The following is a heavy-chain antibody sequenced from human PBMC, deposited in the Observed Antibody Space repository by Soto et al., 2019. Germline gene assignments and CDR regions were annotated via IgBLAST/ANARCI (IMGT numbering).Heavy chain of an antibody. Sequence: EVRLVESGGGLVQPGGSLRLSCAASGFTFNTYWMTWVRQGPGKGLEWVANIKQDGSEKYYVDSLKSRFTISRDNPKNSLYLQMNTLSAEDTAVYYCARINSGTYLGDALDIWGQGTMVTVSS. CDR1: GFTFNTYW. J-gene: IGHJ3*02. D-gene: IGHD1-26*01. CDR3: ARINSGTYLGDALDI. CDR2: IKQDGSEK. V-gene: IGHV3-7*03.